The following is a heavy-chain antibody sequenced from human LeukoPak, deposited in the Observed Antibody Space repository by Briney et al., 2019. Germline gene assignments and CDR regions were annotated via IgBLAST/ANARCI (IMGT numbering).Heavy chain of an antibody. V-gene: IGHV4-34*01. J-gene: IGHJ3*02. CDR3: ARGMRGWLQLRRRNDAFDI. Sequence: SETLSLTCAVYGGSFSGYYWSWIRQPPGKGLEWIGEINHSGSTNYNPSLKSRVTISVDTSKNQFSLKLSSVTAADTAVYYCARGMRGWLQLRRRNDAFDIWGQGTMVTVSS. CDR1: GGSFSGYY. D-gene: IGHD5-24*01. CDR2: INHSGST.